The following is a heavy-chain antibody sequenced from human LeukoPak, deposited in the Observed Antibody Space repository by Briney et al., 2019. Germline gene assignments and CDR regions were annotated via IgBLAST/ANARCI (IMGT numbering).Heavy chain of an antibody. CDR2: INHSGST. Sequence: SETLSLTCAVYGGSFSGYYWSWIRQPPGKGLEWIGEINHSGSTNYNPSLKSRVTISVDTSKNQFSLKLSSVTAADTAVYYCARRRWGSSWYPPYFDYWGQGTLVTVSS. CDR1: GGSFSGYY. V-gene: IGHV4-34*01. D-gene: IGHD6-13*01. J-gene: IGHJ4*02. CDR3: ARRRWGSSWYPPYFDY.